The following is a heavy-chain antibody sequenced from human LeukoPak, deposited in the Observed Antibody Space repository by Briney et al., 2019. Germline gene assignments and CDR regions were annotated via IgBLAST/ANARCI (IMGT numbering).Heavy chain of an antibody. V-gene: IGHV3-23*01. CDR3: TKTAPAAIYWFDP. Sequence: GGSLSLSCAASGFTFSSYAMTWVRQAPEKGVEWVSAISGSGGSTYYADSVKGRFTISRDNPKNTLYLQMNSLRAEDTAVYYCTKTAPAAIYWFDPWGQGTLVTVSS. CDR2: ISGSGGST. CDR1: GFTFSSYA. D-gene: IGHD2-2*02. J-gene: IGHJ5*02.